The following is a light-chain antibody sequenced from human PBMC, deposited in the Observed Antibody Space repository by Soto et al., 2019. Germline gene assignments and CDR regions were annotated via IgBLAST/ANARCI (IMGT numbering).Light chain of an antibody. CDR1: QSISSY. CDR3: QQSYSTPWT. Sequence: DIQMTQSPSSLSASVGDRVTITCRASQSISSYLHWYQQKPGKAPKLLIYAASSLQSGVPSRFSGSGSGTDFSLTISSLQPEDFATYYCQQSYSTPWTFGRGTKV. J-gene: IGKJ1*01. V-gene: IGKV1-39*01. CDR2: AAS.